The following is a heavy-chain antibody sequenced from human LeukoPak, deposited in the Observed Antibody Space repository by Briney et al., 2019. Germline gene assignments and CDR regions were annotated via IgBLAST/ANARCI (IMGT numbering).Heavy chain of an antibody. CDR1: GFTFTSYC. V-gene: IGHV3-7*01. J-gene: IGHJ3*02. CDR3: ERVLRSYYCAFDI. D-gene: IGHD3-10*01. Sequence: GGSLRLSCAASGFTFTSYCRSWVRQVPGKGLERVAIINDDGSKKHYADSLNGRFTIAINDAENSLSMQMNSLSGEDTAVYHCERVLRSYYCAFDIWGQGTMVTVSS. CDR2: INDDGSKK.